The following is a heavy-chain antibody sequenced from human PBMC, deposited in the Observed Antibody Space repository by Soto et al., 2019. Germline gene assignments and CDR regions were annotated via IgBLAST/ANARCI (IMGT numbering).Heavy chain of an antibody. CDR2: FDPEDGET. J-gene: IGHJ4*02. CDR3: ATERQYSSSWYYFDY. V-gene: IGHV1-24*01. D-gene: IGHD6-13*01. Sequence: ASVKVSCKVSGYTLTELSMHWVRQAPGKGLEWMGGFDPEDGETIYAQKFQGRVTTTEDTSTDTAYMELSSLRSEDTAVYYCATERQYSSSWYYFDYWGQGTLVTVSS. CDR1: GYTLTELS.